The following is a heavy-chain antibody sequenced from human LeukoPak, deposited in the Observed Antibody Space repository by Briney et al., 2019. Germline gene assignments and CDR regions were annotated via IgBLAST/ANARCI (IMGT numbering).Heavy chain of an antibody. D-gene: IGHD6-13*01. CDR1: GGSISSYY. V-gene: IGHV4-59*01. Sequence: SETLSLTCTVSGGSISSYYWSWLRQPPGKGLEWIGYIYYSGTTNYNPSLKSRVTISVDTSKNQFSLKLSSVAAADTAVYYCARGVYIAAAQYGYWGQGTLVTVSS. CDR3: ARGVYIAAAQYGY. J-gene: IGHJ4*02. CDR2: IYYSGTT.